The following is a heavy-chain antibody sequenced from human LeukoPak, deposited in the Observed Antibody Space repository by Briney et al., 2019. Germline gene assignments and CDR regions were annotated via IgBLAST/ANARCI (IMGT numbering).Heavy chain of an antibody. Sequence: GGSLRLSCAASGFTFSSYAMHWVRQAPGKGLEWVSVIYSGGSTYYADSVKGRFTISRDNSKNTLYLQMNSLRAEDTAVYYCARDIYGSGSYWAPWYFDLWGRGTLVTVSS. CDR1: GFTFSSYA. CDR3: ARDIYGSGSYWAPWYFDL. V-gene: IGHV3-53*01. CDR2: IYSGGST. D-gene: IGHD3-10*01. J-gene: IGHJ2*01.